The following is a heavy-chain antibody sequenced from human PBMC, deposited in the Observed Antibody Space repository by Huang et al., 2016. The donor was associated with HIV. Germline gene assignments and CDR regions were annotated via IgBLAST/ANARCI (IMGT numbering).Heavy chain of an antibody. Sequence: QVQLQQWGAGLLRPSETLSLTCAVYGGSFSGYYGTWIRQPPGKGLEWIGEIKHSESTDYNPSLKSRDTMSVDTSRNQFSLTLTSVTAADTAVYYCARGQGGYYYYYMDVWGKGTTVTVSS. CDR1: GGSFSGYY. CDR2: IKHSEST. CDR3: ARGQGGYYYYYMDV. V-gene: IGHV4-34*01. J-gene: IGHJ6*03.